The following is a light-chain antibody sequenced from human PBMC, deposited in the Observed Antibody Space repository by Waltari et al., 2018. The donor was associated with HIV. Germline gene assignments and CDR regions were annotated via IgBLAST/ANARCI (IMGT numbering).Light chain of an antibody. CDR2: AVN. J-gene: IGLJ3*02. CDR1: SSDVGGFDY. Sequence: QSALPQPPSASGSPGQSVTLSCTGTSSDVGGFDYVSWYQQHPAKAPKLLIYAVNRRPSGVPDRFSGSKSGNTASLTVSGLQTEDEADYYCSSYADTNNVLFGGGTKLTVL. V-gene: IGLV2-8*01. CDR3: SSYADTNNVL.